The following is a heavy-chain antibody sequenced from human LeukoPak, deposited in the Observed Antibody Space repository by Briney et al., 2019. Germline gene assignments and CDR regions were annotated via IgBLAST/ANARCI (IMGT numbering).Heavy chain of an antibody. J-gene: IGHJ5*02. CDR1: GYSFTSHY. Sequence: ASVKVSCKASGYSFTSHYMHWVRQAPGQGLEWMGLINPSGSSTLYAQKFQGRVTITADKSTSTAYMELSSLRSEDTAVYYCARDGTYYYDSSGYYPSRFDPWGQGTLVTVSS. CDR2: INPSGSST. D-gene: IGHD3-22*01. V-gene: IGHV1-46*01. CDR3: ARDGTYYYDSSGYYPSRFDP.